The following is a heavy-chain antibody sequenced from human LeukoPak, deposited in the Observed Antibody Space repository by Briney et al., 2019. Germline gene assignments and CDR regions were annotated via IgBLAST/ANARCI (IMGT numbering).Heavy chain of an antibody. CDR3: AREVVIQYYFDY. CDR1: GGSISSSSYY. D-gene: IGHD3-22*01. CDR2: IYYSGST. V-gene: IGHV4-39*07. J-gene: IGHJ4*02. Sequence: SETLSLTCTVSGGSISSSSYYWGWIRQPPGKGLEWIGSIYYSGSTYYNPSLKSRVTMSVDTSKNQFSLKLSSVTAADTAVYYCAREVVIQYYFDYWGQGTLVTVSS.